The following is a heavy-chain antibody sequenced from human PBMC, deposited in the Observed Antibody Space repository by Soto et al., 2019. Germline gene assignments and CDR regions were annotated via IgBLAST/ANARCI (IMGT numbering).Heavy chain of an antibody. D-gene: IGHD2-8*01. CDR1: GFTFSSYG. CDR3: AKDGKDIVLMVYAYGMDV. Sequence: QVQLVESGGGVVQPGRSLRLSCAASGFTFSSYGMHWVRQAPGKGLEWVAVISYDGSNKYYADSVKGRFTISRDNSKNTLYLQMNSLRAEDTAVYYCAKDGKDIVLMVYAYGMDVWGQGTTVTVSS. CDR2: ISYDGSNK. V-gene: IGHV3-30*18. J-gene: IGHJ6*02.